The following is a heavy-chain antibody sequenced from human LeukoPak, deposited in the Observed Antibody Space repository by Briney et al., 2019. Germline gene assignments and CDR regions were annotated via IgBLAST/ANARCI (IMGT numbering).Heavy chain of an antibody. V-gene: IGHV4-38-2*02. CDR2: IYHSGST. D-gene: IGHD4-17*01. J-gene: IGHJ6*04. Sequence: PSETLSLTCTVSGYSISSGYYWGWIRQPPGKGLEWIGSIYHSGSTYYNPSLKSRVTISVDTSKNQFSLKLSSVTAADTAVYYCARHVYGKGMYVWGKGTTVTVSS. CDR1: GYSISSGYY. CDR3: ARHVYGKGMYV.